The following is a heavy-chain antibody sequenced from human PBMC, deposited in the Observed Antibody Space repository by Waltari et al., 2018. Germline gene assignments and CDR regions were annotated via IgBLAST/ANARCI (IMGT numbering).Heavy chain of an antibody. V-gene: IGHV3-66*02. CDR2: MYRGGST. CDR3: ARGGPPAVWAFDI. CDR1: EFTVSDNY. Sequence: EVQLVESGGGLVQPGRSLRLSCAASEFTVSDNYMNWVRQAPGKGLEWVSVMYRGGSTYYADSVKGRFTISRDSSKNKVFLQMNTLRPEDTAVYFCARGGPPAVWAFDIWGQGTMVTVS. D-gene: IGHD3-16*01. J-gene: IGHJ3*02.